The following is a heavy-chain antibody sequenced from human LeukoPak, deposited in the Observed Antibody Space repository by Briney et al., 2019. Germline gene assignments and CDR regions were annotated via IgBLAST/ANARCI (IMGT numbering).Heavy chain of an antibody. CDR2: IYYSGST. V-gene: IGHV4-59*01. D-gene: IGHD3-16*01. CDR3: ARVKGGWFDP. J-gene: IGHJ5*02. Sequence: PSETLSLTCTVSGGSISSYYWSWIRQPPGKGLEWIGYIYYSGSTNYNPSLKSRVTISVDTSKNQFSLKLSSVNAADTAVYYCARVKGGWFDPWGQGTLVTVSS. CDR1: GGSISSYY.